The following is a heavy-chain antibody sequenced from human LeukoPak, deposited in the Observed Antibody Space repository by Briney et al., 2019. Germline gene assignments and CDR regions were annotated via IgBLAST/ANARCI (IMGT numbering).Heavy chain of an antibody. V-gene: IGHV3-21*01. CDR2: LSRNSDYI. CDR3: ARDLSFGAPVAFDI. J-gene: IGHJ3*02. CDR1: GFIFSGYW. Sequence: GGSLRLSCVGSGFIFSGYWMSWVRQAPGKGLEWVSALSRNSDYIYYADSVGGRFTISRDNAKNSLYLQMNSLRADDTAVYFCARDLSFGAPVAFDIWGQGTMVTVSS. D-gene: IGHD3-10*01.